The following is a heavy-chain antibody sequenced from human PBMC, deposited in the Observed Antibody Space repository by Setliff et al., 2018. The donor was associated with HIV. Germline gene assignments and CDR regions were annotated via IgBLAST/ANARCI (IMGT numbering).Heavy chain of an antibody. Sequence: PGGSLRLSCEASGFIFSRYWMSWVRQAPGKGLEWVANIKEDGSEKYYVDSVKARFTVSRDNAENSVYLQMNGLRVDDTALYYCARDGGEYWGEGTLVTVSS. CDR3: ARDGGEY. D-gene: IGHD3-16*01. V-gene: IGHV3-7*03. J-gene: IGHJ4*02. CDR2: IKEDGSEK. CDR1: GFIFSRYW.